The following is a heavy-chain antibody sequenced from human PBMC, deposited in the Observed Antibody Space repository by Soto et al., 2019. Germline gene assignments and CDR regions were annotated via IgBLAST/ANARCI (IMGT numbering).Heavy chain of an antibody. CDR1: GFTFSRYW. CDR3: ARGDTPMITGMDSFDI. D-gene: IGHD5-18*01. CDR2: IKQDGTEK. Sequence: PXGSLILSCAAAGFTFSRYWMNWVRQAPGKGLEWVANIKQDGTEKNYVDSVKGRFTISRDNARKSLYLQMDSLRAEDTAVYFCARGDTPMITGMDSFDIWGQGAMVTVS. V-gene: IGHV3-7*01. J-gene: IGHJ3*02.